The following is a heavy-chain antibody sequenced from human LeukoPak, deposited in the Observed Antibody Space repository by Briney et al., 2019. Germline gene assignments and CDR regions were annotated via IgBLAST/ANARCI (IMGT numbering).Heavy chain of an antibody. J-gene: IGHJ4*02. Sequence: ASVKLSCKASGSTFTGYYMHWVRQAPAQGLEGMGWINPNSGGTNYAQKFQGRVTMTRDTSISTAYMELSRLRSDDTAVYYCARAYSGYDFVDYWGQGTMVTVSS. CDR1: GSTFTGYY. CDR3: ARAYSGYDFVDY. CDR2: INPNSGGT. D-gene: IGHD5-12*01. V-gene: IGHV1-2*02.